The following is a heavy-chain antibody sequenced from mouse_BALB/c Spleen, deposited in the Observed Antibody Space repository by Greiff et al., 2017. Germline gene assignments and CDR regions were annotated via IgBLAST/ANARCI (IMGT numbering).Heavy chain of an antibody. J-gene: IGHJ3*01. CDR3: ASERNYYGNQGLAY. Sequence: EVQLQQSGPELVKPGASMKISCKASGYSFTGYTMNWVKQSHGKNLEWIGLINPYNGGTSYNQKFKGKATLTVDKSSSTAYMELLSLTSEDSAVYYCASERNYYGNQGLAYWGQGTLVTVSA. CDR1: GYSFTGYT. D-gene: IGHD2-1*01. V-gene: IGHV1-18*01. CDR2: INPYNGGT.